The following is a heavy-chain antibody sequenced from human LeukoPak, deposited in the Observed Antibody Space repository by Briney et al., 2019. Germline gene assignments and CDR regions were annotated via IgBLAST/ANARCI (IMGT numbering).Heavy chain of an antibody. J-gene: IGHJ4*02. CDR1: GFSFSSYD. D-gene: IGHD1-14*01. V-gene: IGHV3-23*01. CDR2: ITPSGDNT. Sequence: GGSLRLSCAASGFSFSSYDMSWVRQAPGRGLKWVSAITPSGDNTWCAESMKGRFTISRDNSKNTLYLQMSSLRAEDTAVYYCAKLHNLNSDYWGQGTLVTVSS. CDR3: AKLHNLNSDY.